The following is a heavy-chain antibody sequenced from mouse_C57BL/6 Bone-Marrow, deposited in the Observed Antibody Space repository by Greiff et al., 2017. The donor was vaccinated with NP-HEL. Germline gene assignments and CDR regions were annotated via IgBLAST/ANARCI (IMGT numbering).Heavy chain of an antibody. D-gene: IGHD3-2*02. CDR3: ARRDSLGYVIAY. CDR1: GYTFTSYG. J-gene: IGHJ3*01. V-gene: IGHV1-81*01. Sequence: QVQLQQSGAELARPGASVKLSCKASGYTFTSYGISWVKQRTGQGLEWIGEIYPRSGNTYYNEKFKGKATLTADKSSSTAYMELRSLTSEDSAVYFCARRDSLGYVIAYWGQGTLVTVSA. CDR2: IYPRSGNT.